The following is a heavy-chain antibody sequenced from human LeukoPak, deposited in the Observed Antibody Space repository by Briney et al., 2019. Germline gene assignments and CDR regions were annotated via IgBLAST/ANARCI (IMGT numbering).Heavy chain of an antibody. CDR1: GFRFNTYW. CDR3: VRREAGGSNSLFYFDY. Sequence: QAGGSLRLSGAASGFRFNTYWMHWVRQAPGEGRVWVSLISSDGSKAVYADSVQGRFTISRDNAKNTVYLQISSLSAEDPAMYSCVRREAGGSNSLFYFDYWGQGTPVRVSS. J-gene: IGHJ4*02. D-gene: IGHD6-13*01. CDR2: ISSDGSKA. V-gene: IGHV3-74*01.